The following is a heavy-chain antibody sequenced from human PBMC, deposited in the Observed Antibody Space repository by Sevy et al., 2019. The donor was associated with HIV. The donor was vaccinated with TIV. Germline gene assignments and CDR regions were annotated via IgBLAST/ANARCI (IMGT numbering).Heavy chain of an antibody. V-gene: IGHV1-3*01. CDR3: ARVVTMVRGVIITYNWFDP. D-gene: IGHD3-10*01. J-gene: IGHJ5*02. Sequence: ASVKVSCKASGYTFTSYAMHWVRQAPGQRLEWMGWINAGNGNTKYSQKFQGRVTITRETSASTAYMELSSLRSEDTAVYYCARVVTMVRGVIITYNWFDPWGQGTLVTVSS. CDR2: INAGNGNT. CDR1: GYTFTSYA.